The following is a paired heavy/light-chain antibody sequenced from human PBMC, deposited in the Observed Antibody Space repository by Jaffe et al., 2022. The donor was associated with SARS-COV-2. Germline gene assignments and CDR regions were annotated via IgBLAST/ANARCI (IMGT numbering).Light chain of an antibody. Sequence: DIQMTQSPSSVSASVGDRVTITCRASQGISSWLAWYQQKPGKAPKLLIYAASSLQSGVPSRFSGSGSGTDFTLTISSLQPDDFATYYCQQGNSFPFTFGQGTKLEIK. V-gene: IGKV1-12*02. CDR2: AAS. J-gene: IGKJ2*01. CDR1: QGISSW. CDR3: QQGNSFPFT.
Heavy chain of an antibody. Sequence: QVQVVESGGGVVQPGRSLRLSCAASGFTFSSYAMHWVRQAPGKGLEWVSAISYDGSNEYYVDSVKGRFTISRDNSKSTLFLQMNSLRAEDTAVYYCVRENTRRFDPWGQGTLVTVSS. CDR2: ISYDGSNE. CDR3: VRENTRRFDP. J-gene: IGHJ5*02. CDR1: GFTFSSYA. V-gene: IGHV3-33*01. D-gene: IGHD6-25*01.